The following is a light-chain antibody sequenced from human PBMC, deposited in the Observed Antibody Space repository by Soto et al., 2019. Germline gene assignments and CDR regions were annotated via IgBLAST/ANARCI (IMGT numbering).Light chain of an antibody. CDR2: DVS. V-gene: IGLV2-14*01. CDR1: ISDVGGYNH. CDR3: SSFTSTSTNYV. J-gene: IGLJ1*01. Sequence: QSALTQPASVSGSPGQSITISCTGTISDVGGYNHVSWYQQHPGKAPKLMIYDVSNRPSGVSNRFSGSKSGNTASLTISGLQPEDEADYYCSSFTSTSTNYVFGTGTKVTVL.